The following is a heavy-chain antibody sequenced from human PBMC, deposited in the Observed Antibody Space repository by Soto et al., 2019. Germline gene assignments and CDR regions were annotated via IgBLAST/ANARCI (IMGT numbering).Heavy chain of an antibody. CDR2: ISSSGTFK. J-gene: IGHJ4*02. V-gene: IGHV3-21*01. CDR3: ARDPPHGGTSSWDADS. Sequence: GGSLRLSCEASGFIFTTNSMNWVRQVPGKGLRWLSSISSSGTFKSYGDSVKGRFTISRDNTKNSLFLQMNNLSGEDTGLYYCARDPPHGGTSSWDADSWGPGTLVTVSS. CDR1: GFIFTTNS. D-gene: IGHD2-15*01.